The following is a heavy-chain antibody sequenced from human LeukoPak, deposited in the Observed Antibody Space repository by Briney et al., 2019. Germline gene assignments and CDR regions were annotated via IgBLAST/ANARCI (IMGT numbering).Heavy chain of an antibody. CDR3: ARDCGGGSCYGPYDAFDI. V-gene: IGHV3-48*03. Sequence: GGSLRLSCAASGFTFSSYEMNWVRQTPGKGLEWVSYISSSGSTIYYADSVKGRFTISRDNAKNSLYLQMNSLRAEDTAVYYCARDCGGGSCYGPYDAFDIWGQGTMVTVSS. CDR1: GFTFSSYE. CDR2: ISSSGSTI. D-gene: IGHD2-15*01. J-gene: IGHJ3*02.